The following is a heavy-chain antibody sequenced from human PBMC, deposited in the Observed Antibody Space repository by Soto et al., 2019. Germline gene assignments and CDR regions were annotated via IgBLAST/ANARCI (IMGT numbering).Heavy chain of an antibody. CDR3: AHRRPYSSSWYAVLFGP. J-gene: IGHJ5*02. D-gene: IGHD6-13*01. V-gene: IGHV2-5*01. CDR2: IYWNDDK. Sequence: QITFKEAGPTLVKPTQTLTLTCTFSGFSLSTSGVGVGWIRQPPGKALEWLALIYWNDDKRYSPSLKSRLTITKDISKRQVVVTSPFIGPVATATSYWAHRRPYSSSWYAVLFGPCSQRTMLAVSS. CDR1: GFSLSTSGVG.